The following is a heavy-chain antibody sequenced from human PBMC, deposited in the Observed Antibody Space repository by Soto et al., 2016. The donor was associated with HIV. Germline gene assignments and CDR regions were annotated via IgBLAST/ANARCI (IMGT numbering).Heavy chain of an antibody. CDR2: ISSSGSYI. CDR1: GFTFSSYS. D-gene: IGHD1-1*01. V-gene: IGHV3-21*01. Sequence: EVQLVESGGGLVKPGGSLRLSCAASGFTFSSYSMNWVRQAPGKGLEWVSCISSSGSYIYYADSLKGRFTISRDNAKNSLYLQMNSLRAEDTAVYYCARFGMYHWNXKGGYFFDNVGPGNPGHRLL. CDR3: ARFGMYHWNXKGGYFFDN. J-gene: IGHJ4*02.